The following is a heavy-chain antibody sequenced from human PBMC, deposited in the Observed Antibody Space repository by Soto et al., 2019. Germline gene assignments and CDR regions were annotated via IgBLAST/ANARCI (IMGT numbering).Heavy chain of an antibody. Sequence: ALETLSLTCAVSGDSVSNDNYYWSWIRQPPGKGLEWIGYIYYSGTTNYNSYLKSRLSLSVGMSKNQFSLKLASVTAADTAVYFCARSQRGRTAFTFDYWGQGALVTVSS. CDR3: ARSQRGRTAFTFDY. J-gene: IGHJ4*02. CDR1: GDSVSNDNYY. V-gene: IGHV4-61*01. CDR2: IYYSGTT. D-gene: IGHD3-16*01.